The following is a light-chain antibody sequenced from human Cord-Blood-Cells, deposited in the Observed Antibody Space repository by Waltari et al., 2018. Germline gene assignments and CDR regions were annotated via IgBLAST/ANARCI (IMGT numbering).Light chain of an antibody. CDR3: QQYGSSPYT. CDR1: QSVSSSY. J-gene: IGKJ2*01. Sequence: EIVLTQSPGTLSLSPGERATLSCRASQSVSSSYLAWYQQNPGQAPRPLIYGASSRATGIPDRFSGSGSGTDFTLTISRLEPEDFAVYYCQQYGSSPYTFGQGTKLEIK. V-gene: IGKV3-20*01. CDR2: GAS.